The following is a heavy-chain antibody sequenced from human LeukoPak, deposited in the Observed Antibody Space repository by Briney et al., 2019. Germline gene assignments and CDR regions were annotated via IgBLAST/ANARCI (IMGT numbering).Heavy chain of an antibody. D-gene: IGHD2-21*01. V-gene: IGHV3-30-3*01. CDR1: GFTFSSYA. Sequence: GGSLRLSCAASGFTFSSYAMHWVRQAPGKGLEWVAVISYDGSNKYYADSVKGRFTISRDNSKNTLYLQMNSLRAEDTAVYYCAKDRQVIYDYWGQGTLVTVSS. J-gene: IGHJ4*02. CDR2: ISYDGSNK. CDR3: AKDRQVIYDY.